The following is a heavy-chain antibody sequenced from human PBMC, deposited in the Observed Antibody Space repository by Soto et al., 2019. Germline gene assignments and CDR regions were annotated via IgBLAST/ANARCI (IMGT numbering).Heavy chain of an antibody. CDR2: INAGNGNT. CDR3: ARDGGPFTIFGLTQYYYYYYMDV. CDR1: GYTFTSYA. D-gene: IGHD3-3*01. J-gene: IGHJ6*03. Sequence: QVQLVQSGAEVKKSGASEKVSCKASGYTFTSYAMHWVRQAPGQRLEWMGWINAGNGNTKYSQKFQGRVTITRDTSASTAYRELSSLRSEDTAVYYCARDGGPFTIFGLTQYYYYYYMDVWRKGTTVTVSS. V-gene: IGHV1-3*01.